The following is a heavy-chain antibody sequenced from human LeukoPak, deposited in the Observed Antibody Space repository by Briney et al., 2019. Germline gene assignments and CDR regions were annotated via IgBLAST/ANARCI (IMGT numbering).Heavy chain of an antibody. CDR2: IYYSGST. D-gene: IGHD4-23*01. CDR3: ARDSQTTVLTALSL. V-gene: IGHV4-30-4*01. CDR1: GGSISSGDYY. J-gene: IGHJ4*02. Sequence: SETLSLTCTVSGGSISSGDYYWSWIRQPLGKSLEWIGYIYYSGSTNYNPSLKSRVTISVDTSKNQFSLKLSSVTAADTAVYYCARDSQTTVLTALSLWGQGTLVTVSS.